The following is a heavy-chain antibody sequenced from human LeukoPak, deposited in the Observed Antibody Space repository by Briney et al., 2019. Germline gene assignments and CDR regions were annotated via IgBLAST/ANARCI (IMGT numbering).Heavy chain of an antibody. CDR2: IYYSGST. D-gene: IGHD3-10*01. CDR3: ARHIRIYYGSGSRGTFDP. CDR1: GGSISSSSYY. V-gene: IGHV4-39*01. Sequence: PSETLSLTCTVSGGSISSSSYYWGWIRQPPGKGLEWIGSIYYSGSTYYNPSLKSRVTISVDTSKNQFSLKLSSVTAADTAVYYCARHIRIYYGSGSRGTFDPWGQGTLVTVSS. J-gene: IGHJ5*02.